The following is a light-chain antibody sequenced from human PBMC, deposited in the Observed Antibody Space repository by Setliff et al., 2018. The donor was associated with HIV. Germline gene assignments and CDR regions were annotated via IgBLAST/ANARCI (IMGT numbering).Light chain of an antibody. CDR2: DVT. Sequence: QSALTQPRSVSGSPGQSVTISCTGTSSDVGGYNFVSWYQHRPGKAPKLMISDVTKRPSGFPDRFSGSKSGNTASLTISGLQAEDEADYYCCSYAGSHTFVFGTGTKGTVL. CDR1: SSDVGGYNF. J-gene: IGLJ1*01. V-gene: IGLV2-11*01. CDR3: CSYAGSHTFV.